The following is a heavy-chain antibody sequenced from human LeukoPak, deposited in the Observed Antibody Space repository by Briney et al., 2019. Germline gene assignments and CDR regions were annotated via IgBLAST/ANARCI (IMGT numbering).Heavy chain of an antibody. V-gene: IGHV4-30-2*01. CDR1: GGSISSGGYY. CDR3: ARDRRCSSTSCPPDAFDI. CDR2: IYHSGST. Sequence: SETLSLTCTVSGGSISSGGYYWRWIRQPPGKGLEWIGYIYHSGSTYYNPSLKSRVTISVDRSKNQFSLKLSSVTAVDTAVYYCARDRRCSSTSCPPDAFDIWGQGTMVTVSS. D-gene: IGHD2-2*01. J-gene: IGHJ3*02.